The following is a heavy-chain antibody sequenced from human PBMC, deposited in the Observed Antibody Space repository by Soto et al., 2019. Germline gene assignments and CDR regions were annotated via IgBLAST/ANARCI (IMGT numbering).Heavy chain of an antibody. V-gene: IGHV3-23*01. Sequence: GSLRLSCAASGFTFSSYAMSWVRQAPGQGLEWVSAISGSGGSTYYADSVKGRFTISRDNSKNTLYLQMNSLRAEDTAVYYCAKDFRRGLYSSSPLDYWGQGTLVTVSS. CDR3: AKDFRRGLYSSSPLDY. CDR1: GFTFSSYA. D-gene: IGHD6-6*01. CDR2: ISGSGGST. J-gene: IGHJ4*02.